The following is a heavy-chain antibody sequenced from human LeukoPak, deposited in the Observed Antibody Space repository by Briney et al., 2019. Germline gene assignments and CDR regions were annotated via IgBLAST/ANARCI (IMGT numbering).Heavy chain of an antibody. Sequence: ASVKVSCKAPGYTFIGYYLHWVRRAPGQGLEWMGWINPHNGDTNYAQKFQGRVTVTRDTSITTAYMELSRLKSDDTAVYYCATVRDIVVGGGPYYFDYWGQGTLVTVSS. CDR3: ATVRDIVVGGGPYYFDY. D-gene: IGHD2-15*01. V-gene: IGHV1-2*02. J-gene: IGHJ4*02. CDR2: INPHNGDT. CDR1: GYTFIGYY.